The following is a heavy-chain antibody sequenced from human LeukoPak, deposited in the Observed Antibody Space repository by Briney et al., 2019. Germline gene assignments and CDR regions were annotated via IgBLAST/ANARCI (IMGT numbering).Heavy chain of an antibody. V-gene: IGHV4-30-2*01. CDR2: IYHSGST. Sequence: NPSETLSLTRTVSGGSISSGGYYWSWIRQPPGKGLEWIGYIYHSGSTYYNPSLKSRVTISVDTSKNQFSLKLSSVTAADTAVYYCARHSDYDVLLSQWGQGTLVTVSS. CDR3: ARHSDYDVLLSQ. D-gene: IGHD5-12*01. J-gene: IGHJ4*02. CDR1: GGSISSGGYY.